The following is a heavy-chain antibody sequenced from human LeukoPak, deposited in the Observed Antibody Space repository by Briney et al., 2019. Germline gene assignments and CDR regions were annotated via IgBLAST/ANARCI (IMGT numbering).Heavy chain of an antibody. CDR3: AKVDQRWLQSLDAFDI. J-gene: IGHJ3*02. D-gene: IGHD5-24*01. CDR1: GFTFSSYA. CDR2: ISGSGGGT. Sequence: PGGSLRLSCAASGFTFSSYAMSWVRQAPGKGLEWVSAISGSGGGTYYADSVKGRFTISRDNSKNTLYLQMNSLRAEDTAVYYCAKVDQRWLQSLDAFDIWGQGTMVTVSS. V-gene: IGHV3-23*01.